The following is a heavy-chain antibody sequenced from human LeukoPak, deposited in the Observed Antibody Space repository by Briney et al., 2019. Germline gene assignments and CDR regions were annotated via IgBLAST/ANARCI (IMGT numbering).Heavy chain of an antibody. CDR1: GFTFSSYG. V-gene: IGHV3-33*01. J-gene: IGHJ4*02. D-gene: IGHD6-13*01. CDR2: IWYDGSNK. Sequence: TGGSLRLSCAASGFTFSSYGMHWVRQAPGKGLEWVAVIWYDGSNKYYADSVKGRFTISRDNSKNTLYLQMNSLRAEDTAVYYCARDSSTRGYFDYRGQGTLVTVSS. CDR3: ARDSSTRGYFDY.